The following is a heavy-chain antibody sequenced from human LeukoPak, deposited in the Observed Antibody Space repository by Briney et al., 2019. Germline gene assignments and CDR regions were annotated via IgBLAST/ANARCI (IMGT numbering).Heavy chain of an antibody. V-gene: IGHV1-8*02. J-gene: IGHJ6*03. Sequence: ASVKVSCKASGYTFTSYGISWVRQAPGQGLEWMGWMNPNSGNTGYAQKFQGRVTMTRNTSISTAYMELSSLRSEDTAVYYCARGRKGYYYYYYYMDVWGKGTTVTISS. CDR3: ARGRKGYYYYYYYMDV. CDR1: GYTFTSYG. CDR2: MNPNSGNT.